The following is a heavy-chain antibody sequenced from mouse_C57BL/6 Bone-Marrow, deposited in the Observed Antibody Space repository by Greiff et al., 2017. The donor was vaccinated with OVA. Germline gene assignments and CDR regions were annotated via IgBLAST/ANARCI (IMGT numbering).Heavy chain of an antibody. CDR3: AREGDWDEWDWYFDV. CDR2: INPSNGGT. CDR1: GYTFTSYW. V-gene: IGHV1-53*01. Sequence: QVQLQQPGTELVKPGASVKLSCKASGYTFTSYWMHWVKQRPGQGLEWIGNINPSNGGTNYNEKFQSKATLTVDKSSSTAYMQLSSLTSEDSAVYYCAREGDWDEWDWYFDVWGTGTTVTVSS. J-gene: IGHJ1*03. D-gene: IGHD4-1*01.